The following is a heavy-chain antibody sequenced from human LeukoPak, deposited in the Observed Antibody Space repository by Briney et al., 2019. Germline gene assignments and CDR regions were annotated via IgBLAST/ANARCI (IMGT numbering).Heavy chain of an antibody. J-gene: IGHJ6*03. CDR1: GFTFSSYA. CDR3: AKFGYGFYYYYYMDV. CDR2: ISGSGGST. D-gene: IGHD5-18*01. Sequence: GGSLRLSCAASGFTFSSYAMSWVRQAPGKGLEWVSAISGSGGSTYYADSVKGRFTISRDNSKNTLYLQMNSLRAEDTAVYYCAKFGYGFYYYYYMDVWGKGTTVTVSS. V-gene: IGHV3-23*01.